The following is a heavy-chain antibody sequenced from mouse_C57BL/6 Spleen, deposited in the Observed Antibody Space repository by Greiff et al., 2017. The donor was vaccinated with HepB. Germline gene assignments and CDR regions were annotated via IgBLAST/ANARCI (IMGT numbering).Heavy chain of an antibody. CDR1: GYTFTSNW. J-gene: IGHJ3*01. V-gene: IGHV1-69*01. CDR3: AMGDHSGPAWFAY. Sequence: VQLQQPGAELVMPGASVKLSCKASGYTFTSNWMHWVKQRPGQGLEWIGEIDPSDRYTNYNQKFKGKSTLTVDKSSSTAYMQLSSLTSEDSAVYYCAMGDHSGPAWFAYWGQGTLVTVSA. CDR2: IDPSDRYT.